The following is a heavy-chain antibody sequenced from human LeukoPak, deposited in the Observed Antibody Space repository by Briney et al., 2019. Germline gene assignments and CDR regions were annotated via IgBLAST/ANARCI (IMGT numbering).Heavy chain of an antibody. CDR1: GFTFSSYA. J-gene: IGHJ4*02. CDR3: AKGLKYYYGSSPSPGMY. Sequence: GGSLRLSCAASGFTFSSYAMHWVRQAPGKGLEYVSAISHNGGSTYYANSVKGRFTISRDNSKNTLYLRMDSLTTEDMAVYYCAKGLKYYYGSSPSPGMYWGQGTLVTVSS. CDR2: ISHNGGST. D-gene: IGHD3-22*01. V-gene: IGHV3-64*01.